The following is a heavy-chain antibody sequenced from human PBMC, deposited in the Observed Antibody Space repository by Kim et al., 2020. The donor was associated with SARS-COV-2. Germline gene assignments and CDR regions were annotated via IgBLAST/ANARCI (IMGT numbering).Heavy chain of an antibody. Sequence: GGSLRLSCAASGFTFSSYDMHWVRQATGKGLEWVSTIDTAGDTYYPGSVKGRFTISRENAKNSLYLQMNSLTAGDTAVYYCSRAESLGGELFRAMDVWGQGTTVTVSS. CDR1: GFTFSSYD. V-gene: IGHV3-13*01. CDR2: IDTAGDT. CDR3: SRAESLGGELFRAMDV. J-gene: IGHJ6*02. D-gene: IGHD3-10*01.